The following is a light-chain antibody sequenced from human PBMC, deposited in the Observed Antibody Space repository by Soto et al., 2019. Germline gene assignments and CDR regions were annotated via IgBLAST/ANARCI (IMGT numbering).Light chain of an antibody. J-gene: IGKJ4*01. Sequence: DIQMTQSPSTLSASVGDRVTINFRASQSISMWLAWYQQKSGKAPKLLIYDAAKLESGVPSRFSGSGYGTEFTLTISSLQPDGFATYYCQQYRSFSPLTFGGGTKVDIK. CDR1: QSISMW. V-gene: IGKV1-5*01. CDR2: DAA. CDR3: QQYRSFSPLT.